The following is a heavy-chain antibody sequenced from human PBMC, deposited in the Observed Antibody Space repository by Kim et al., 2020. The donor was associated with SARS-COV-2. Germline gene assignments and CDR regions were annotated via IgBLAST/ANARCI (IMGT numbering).Heavy chain of an antibody. V-gene: IGHV3-30*04. CDR1: GFTFSSYA. D-gene: IGHD5-12*01. CDR2: ISYDGSNK. Sequence: GGSLRLSCAASGFTFSSYAMHWVRQAPGKGLEWVAVISYDGSNKYYADSVKGRFTISRDNSKNTLYLQMNSLRAEDTAVYYCARGPDGYNYRSRLDYWGQGTLVTVSS. CDR3: ARGPDGYNYRSRLDY. J-gene: IGHJ4*02.